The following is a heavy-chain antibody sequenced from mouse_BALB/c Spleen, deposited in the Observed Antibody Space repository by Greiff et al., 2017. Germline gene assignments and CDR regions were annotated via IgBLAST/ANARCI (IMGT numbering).Heavy chain of an antibody. CDR2: INPYNGDT. D-gene: IGHD2-3*01. J-gene: IGHJ2*01. CDR3: ARRGDDGYSYFDY. Sequence: EVKLVESGPELVKPGASVKISCKASGYSFTGYFMNWVMQSHGKSLEWIGRINPYNGDTFYNQKFKGKATLTVDNSSSTAHMELRSLASEDSAVYYCARRGDDGYSYFDYWGQGTTLTVSS. V-gene: IGHV1-20*02. CDR1: GYSFTGYF.